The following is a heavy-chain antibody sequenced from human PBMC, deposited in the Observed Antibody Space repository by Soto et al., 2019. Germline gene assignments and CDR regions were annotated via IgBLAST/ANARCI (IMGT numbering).Heavy chain of an antibody. CDR3: ARVHCSAGTCLDGLDF. J-gene: IGHJ6*02. Sequence: SQTLSLTCVISGDSVSSNGACWNWIRQSPSRSIQWLGRIYYRSKWFHDYAASVESRMAINPDTSRNQFSLQLNYVTPEDTAVYYCARVHCSAGTCLDGLDFWGQGTTVTVSS. V-gene: IGHV6-1*01. CDR2: IYYRSKWFH. D-gene: IGHD2-15*01. CDR1: GDSVSSNGAC.